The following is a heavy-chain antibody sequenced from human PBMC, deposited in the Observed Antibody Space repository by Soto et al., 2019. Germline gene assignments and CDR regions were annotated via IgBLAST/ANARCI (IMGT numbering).Heavy chain of an antibody. CDR2: INGGNGNT. CDR1: GYSFTNYG. D-gene: IGHD1-26*01. CDR3: ARDDSGFSGSHYIDYFNY. J-gene: IGHJ4*02. Sequence: ASVKVSCKASGYSFTNYGISWVRQAPGQGLEWMGWINGGNGNTYYSEHFQGRVTFTRDTSAGTVYVQLSSLTSEDTAVYYCARDDSGFSGSHYIDYFNYWGQGALVTVSS. V-gene: IGHV1-18*01.